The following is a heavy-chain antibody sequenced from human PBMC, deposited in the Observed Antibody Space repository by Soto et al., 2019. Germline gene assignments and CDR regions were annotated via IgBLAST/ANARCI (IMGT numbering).Heavy chain of an antibody. V-gene: IGHV3-33*01. CDR3: ARDIARYFFSTSCYHRYYFDY. D-gene: IGHD2-2*01. J-gene: IGHJ4*02. CDR2: IWYDGSNK. Sequence: GGSLRLSCAASGFTFSSYGMHWVRQAPGKGLEWVAVIWYDGSNKYYADSVKGRFTISRDNSKNTLYLQMNSLRAEDTAVYYCARDIARYFFSTSCYHRYYFDYWGQGTLVTVSS. CDR1: GFTFSSYG.